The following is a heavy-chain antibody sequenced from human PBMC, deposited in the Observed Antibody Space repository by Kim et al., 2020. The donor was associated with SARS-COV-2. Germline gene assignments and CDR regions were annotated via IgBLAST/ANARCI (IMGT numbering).Heavy chain of an antibody. CDR3: ARGPDSSSVDY. J-gene: IGHJ4*02. V-gene: IGHV1-46*01. CDR2: T. D-gene: IGHD6-6*01. Sequence: TSTAQKFRGRGPMTRDTSTSPVYMELSSLRSEDTAVYYCARGPDSSSVDYWGQGTLVTVSS.